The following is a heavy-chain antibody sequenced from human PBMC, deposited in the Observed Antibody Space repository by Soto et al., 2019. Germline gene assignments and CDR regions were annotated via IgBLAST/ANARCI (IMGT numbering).Heavy chain of an antibody. J-gene: IGHJ4*02. CDR2: IYYSGST. CDR3: ARGLQPMFDY. V-gene: IGHV4-59*01. Sequence: SETLSLTCTVSGGSISSYYWSWIRQPPGKGLEWIGYIYYSGSTNYNPSLKSRVTISVDTSKNQFSLKLSSVTAADTAVYYCARGLQPMFDYWGQGTLVTVSS. CDR1: GGSISSYY. D-gene: IGHD4-4*01.